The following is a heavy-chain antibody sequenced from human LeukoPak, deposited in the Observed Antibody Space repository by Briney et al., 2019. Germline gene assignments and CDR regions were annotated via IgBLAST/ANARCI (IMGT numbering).Heavy chain of an antibody. J-gene: IGHJ4*02. V-gene: IGHV4-59*01. CDR3: ARGVAGYGPYDY. Sequence: PSETLSLTCTASGDSISTYYWSWIRQPPGKGLEWIGYMYYSGSTNYNPSLKSRVTISLDTPKNQFSLRLNSVTAADTAVYYCARGVAGYGPYDYWGQGTLVTVSS. CDR2: MYYSGST. D-gene: IGHD5-12*01. CDR1: GDSISTYY.